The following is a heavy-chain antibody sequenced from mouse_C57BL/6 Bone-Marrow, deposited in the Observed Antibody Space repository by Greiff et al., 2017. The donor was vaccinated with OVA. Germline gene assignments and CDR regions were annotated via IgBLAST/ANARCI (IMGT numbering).Heavy chain of an antibody. J-gene: IGHJ3*01. CDR3: ARRGRDGYPAWFAY. CDR1: GFTFSSYG. Sequence: EVKLVESGGDLVKPGGSLKLSCAASGFTFSSYGMSWVRQTPDKRLEWVATISSGGSYTYYPDSVKGRFTISRDNAKNTLYLQMSSLKSEDTAMYYCARRGRDGYPAWFAYWGQGTLVTVSA. CDR2: ISSGGSYT. V-gene: IGHV5-6*02. D-gene: IGHD2-3*01.